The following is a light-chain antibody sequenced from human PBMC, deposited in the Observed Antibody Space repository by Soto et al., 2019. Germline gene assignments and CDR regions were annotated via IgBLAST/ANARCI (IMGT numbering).Light chain of an antibody. CDR1: SSHIGSNT. V-gene: IGLV1-44*01. J-gene: IGLJ1*01. CDR3: AAWDDSLNGRYV. CDR2: SNN. Sequence: QSVLTQPPSASGTPGQRVTISCSGSSSHIGSNTVNWYQQLPGTAPNLLIYSNNQRPSGVPDRFSGSKSGTSASLAISGLQSEDEADYYCAAWDDSLNGRYVFGTGTKVTVL.